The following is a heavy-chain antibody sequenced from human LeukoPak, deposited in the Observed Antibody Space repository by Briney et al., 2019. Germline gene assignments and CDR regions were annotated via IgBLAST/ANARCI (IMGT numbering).Heavy chain of an antibody. Sequence: PSETLSLTCTVSGGSISSYYWSWIRQPAGKGLEWIGRIYTSGSTNYNPSLKSRVTMSVDTSKNQFSLKLSSVTAADTAVYYCARDRWFEDSSSWPFLFDPWGQGTLVTVSS. V-gene: IGHV4-4*07. CDR1: GGSISSYY. CDR2: IYTSGST. D-gene: IGHD6-13*01. CDR3: ARDRWFEDSSSWPFLFDP. J-gene: IGHJ5*02.